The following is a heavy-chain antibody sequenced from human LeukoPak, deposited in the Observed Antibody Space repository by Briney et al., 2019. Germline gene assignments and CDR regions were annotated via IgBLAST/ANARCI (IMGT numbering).Heavy chain of an antibody. D-gene: IGHD1-1*01. CDR3: ARVAGTGSRVDY. V-gene: IGHV4-4*02. CDR1: GGSISSSNW. J-gene: IGHJ4*02. Sequence: SETLSLTCAVSGGSISSSNWWSWVRQPPGKGLEWIGRIYTSGSTNYNPSLKSRVTISVDTSKNQFSLKLSSVTAADTAVYYCARVAGTGSRVDYWGQGTLVTVSS. CDR2: IYTSGST.